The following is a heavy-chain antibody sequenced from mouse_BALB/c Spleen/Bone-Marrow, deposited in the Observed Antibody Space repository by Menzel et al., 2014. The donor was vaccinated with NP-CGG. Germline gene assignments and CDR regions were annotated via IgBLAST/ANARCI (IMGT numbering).Heavy chain of an antibody. CDR1: GFSLTGYG. Sequence: VQGVESGPGLVAPSQSLAITCTVSGFSLTGYGVKWVRQPPGKGLEWLGEIXGDGSTDYNSALKSRLSISKDNSKSQVFLKMNSLQTDDTARYYCARDYGTGAMDYWGQGTSVTVSS. J-gene: IGHJ4*01. D-gene: IGHD1-1*01. CDR3: ARDYGTGAMDY. CDR2: IXGDGST. V-gene: IGHV2-6-7*01.